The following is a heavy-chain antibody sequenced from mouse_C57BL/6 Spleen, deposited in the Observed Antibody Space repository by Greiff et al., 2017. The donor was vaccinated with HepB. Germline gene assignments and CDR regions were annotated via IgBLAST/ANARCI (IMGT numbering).Heavy chain of an antibody. J-gene: IGHJ2*01. V-gene: IGHV1-85*01. D-gene: IGHD1-1*01. CDR2: IYPRDGST. CDR1: GYTFTSYD. Sequence: VQLQQSGPELVKPGASVKLSCKASGYTFTSYDINWVKQRPGQGLEWIGWIYPRDGSTKYNEKFKGKATLTVDTSSSTAYMELHSLTSEDSAVYFCARSYYYGSSHFDYWGQGTTLTVSS. CDR3: ARSYYYGSSHFDY.